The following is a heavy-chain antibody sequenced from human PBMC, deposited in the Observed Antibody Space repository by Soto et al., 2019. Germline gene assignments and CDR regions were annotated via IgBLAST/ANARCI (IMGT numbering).Heavy chain of an antibody. CDR3: AKVGIGSFSHKHQFEH. Sequence: GGSLRLSCTASGFTFSSFGMAWVRQAPGKGLEWVSAISGSADSSYYADSVKGRFTISRDNPKNTLYLQMDSLRAEDTGVYFCAKVGIGSFSHKHQFEHWGQGTQVTVSS. V-gene: IGHV3-23*01. J-gene: IGHJ4*02. CDR1: GFTFSSFG. D-gene: IGHD2-2*03. CDR2: ISGSADSS.